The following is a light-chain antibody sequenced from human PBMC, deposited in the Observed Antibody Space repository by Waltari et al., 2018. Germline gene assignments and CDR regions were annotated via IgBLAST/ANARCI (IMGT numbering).Light chain of an antibody. CDR3: QTWDGTTAV. V-gene: IGLV3-1*01. CDR1: QLGHKF. Sequence: SYELTQQPSVSVSPGQTASITCSGDQLGHKFASWYQQKPGQSPVVVIYEDKKRPSGLPERFSGSNSGNAATLTISGTQAVDEADYYCQTWDGTTAVFGGGTKLTVL. J-gene: IGLJ3*02. CDR2: EDK.